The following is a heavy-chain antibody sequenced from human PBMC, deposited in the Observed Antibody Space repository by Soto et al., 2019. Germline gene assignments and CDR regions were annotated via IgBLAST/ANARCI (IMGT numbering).Heavy chain of an antibody. V-gene: IGHV4-4*07. J-gene: IGHJ5*02. CDR2: IYATGTT. Sequence: SETLSLTCTVSGASISGFYWSWIRKSAGKGLEWIGRIYATGTTDYNPSLKSRVMMSVDTSKKQFSLKLSSVTAADTAVYYCARAEYSSLSVDWFDPWGQGTLVTVSS. CDR1: GASISGFY. CDR3: ARAEYSSLSVDWFDP. D-gene: IGHD6-19*01.